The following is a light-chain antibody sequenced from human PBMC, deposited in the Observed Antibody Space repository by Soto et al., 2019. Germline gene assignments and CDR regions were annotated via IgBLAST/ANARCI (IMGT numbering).Light chain of an antibody. Sequence: SVLTQPPSVSGAPGQRVTISCTGSSSNIGAGYDVHWYQQLPGTAPKLLIYGNSNRPSGVPDRFSGSKSGTSASLAITGLQAEDEADYYCQSYDSSLSGYVFGSGTNVTV. V-gene: IGLV1-40*01. CDR3: QSYDSSLSGYV. J-gene: IGLJ1*01. CDR1: SSNIGAGYD. CDR2: GNS.